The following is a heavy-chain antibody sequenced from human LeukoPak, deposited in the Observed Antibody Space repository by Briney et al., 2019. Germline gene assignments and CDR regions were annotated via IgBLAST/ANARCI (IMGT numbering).Heavy chain of an antibody. D-gene: IGHD2-15*01. CDR2: ISGSGGST. J-gene: IGHJ4*02. CDR1: GFTFSSYA. V-gene: IGHV3-23*01. CDR3: AKSHVLGSCSDY. Sequence: GGSLRLSCAASGFTFSSYAMSWVRQAQGQGLEWVSAISGSGGSTYYADSVQGRFTISRDNSKNTLYPQMNSLRAEDTAVYYCAKSHVLGSCSDYWGQGTLVTVSS.